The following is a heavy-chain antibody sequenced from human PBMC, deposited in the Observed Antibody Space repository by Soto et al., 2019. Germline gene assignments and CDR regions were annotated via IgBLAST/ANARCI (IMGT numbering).Heavy chain of an antibody. D-gene: IGHD3-22*01. V-gene: IGHV3-30*18. Sequence: GGSLRLSCAASGFTFSNYAMHWVRQAPGKGLEWVAVISYDGSNKYYADSVKGRFTISRDNSKNTLYLQMNSLRAEDTAVYYCANFYYDTSGTTVGSDPWGQGTLVTVSS. J-gene: IGHJ5*02. CDR1: GFTFSNYA. CDR2: ISYDGSNK. CDR3: ANFYYDTSGTTVGSDP.